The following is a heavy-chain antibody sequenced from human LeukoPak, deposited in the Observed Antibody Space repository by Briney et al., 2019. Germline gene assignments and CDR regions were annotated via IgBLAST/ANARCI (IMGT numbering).Heavy chain of an antibody. J-gene: IGHJ4*02. CDR3: AKGGYDYVWGSYRYPIDY. V-gene: IGHV3-30*02. D-gene: IGHD3-16*02. Sequence: GGSLRLSCAASGFILSTHGMHWVRQAPGKGLEWVAFIRYDGSNKYYADSVKGRFTISRDNSKNTLYLQMNSLRAEDTAVYYCAKGGYDYVWGSYRYPIDYWGQGTLVTVSS. CDR2: IRYDGSNK. CDR1: GFILSTHG.